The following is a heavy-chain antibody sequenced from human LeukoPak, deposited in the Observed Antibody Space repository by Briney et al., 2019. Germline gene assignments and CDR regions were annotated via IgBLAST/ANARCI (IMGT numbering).Heavy chain of an antibody. Sequence: PSETLSLTCAVSGGSISTDSYYWGWIRRPPGKGLEWIASVYHSGDTYYSSSLKSRVTISVDTSKNQSSLKLTSVTAADTAVYYCARHFRRGWTYHYGMDVWGQGTTVTVSS. CDR1: GGSISTDSYY. J-gene: IGHJ6*02. CDR3: ARHFRRGWTYHYGMDV. D-gene: IGHD6-19*01. CDR2: VYHSGDT. V-gene: IGHV4-39*01.